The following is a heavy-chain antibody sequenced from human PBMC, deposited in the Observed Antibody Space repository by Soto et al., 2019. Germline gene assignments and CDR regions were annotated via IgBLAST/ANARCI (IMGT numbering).Heavy chain of an antibody. V-gene: IGHV4-34*01. CDR2: IYHSGST. Sequence: QVQLQQWGAGLLKPSETLSLTCAVYGGSFSGYYWSWIRQPPGKGLEWIGYIYHSGSTYYNPSLKSRVTIAVDRSKNQFSLKLSSVTAADTAVYYCARAGYSYGLGYYGMDVWGQGTTVTVAS. CDR1: GGSFSGYY. CDR3: ARAGYSYGLGYYGMDV. D-gene: IGHD5-18*01. J-gene: IGHJ6*02.